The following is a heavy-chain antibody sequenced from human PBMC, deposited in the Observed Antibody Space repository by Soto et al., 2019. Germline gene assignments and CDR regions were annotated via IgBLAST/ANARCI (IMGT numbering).Heavy chain of an antibody. J-gene: IGHJ4*02. CDR1: GGSISSYY. CDR3: ARSPDY. V-gene: IGHV4-59*12. CDR2: ISYSGST. Sequence: SETLSLTCTVSGGSISSYYWSWIRQSPGKGLEWIGYISYSGSTKYNPSLKSRVTISVDTSKNQFSLKLSSVTAADTAVYYCARSPDYWGQGTLVTVSS.